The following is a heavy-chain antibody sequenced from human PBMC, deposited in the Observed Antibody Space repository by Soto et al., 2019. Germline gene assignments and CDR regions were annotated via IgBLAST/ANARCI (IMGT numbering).Heavy chain of an antibody. Sequence: WETLSLTCTVSGGSMRNYFWTWIRQPPGKGLEWIGYIHYSGTTSFFPSYNPSLRSRVTISEDTSKNQFSLKLLSVTTADTAVYFCAAGEASSRNLAPYYLDFWGQGTLVTVSS. D-gene: IGHD6-13*01. CDR3: AAGEASSRNLAPYYLDF. CDR2: IHYSGTT. CDR1: GGSMRNYF. V-gene: IGHV4-59*01. J-gene: IGHJ4*02.